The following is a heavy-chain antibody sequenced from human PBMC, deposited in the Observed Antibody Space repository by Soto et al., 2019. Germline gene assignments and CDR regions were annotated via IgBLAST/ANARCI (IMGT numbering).Heavy chain of an antibody. J-gene: IGHJ1*01. CDR2: INHSGST. V-gene: IGHV4-34*01. CDR3: ARGRGEAAVTFRH. CDR1: VGSFSVYY. D-gene: IGHD6-13*01. Sequence: PSETLSLTCAVYVGSFSVYYWSWIRQPPGKGLEWIGEINHSGSTNYNPSLKSRVTISVDTSKNQFSLKLSSVTAADTAVYYCARGRGEAAVTFRHWGQGTLVTVSS.